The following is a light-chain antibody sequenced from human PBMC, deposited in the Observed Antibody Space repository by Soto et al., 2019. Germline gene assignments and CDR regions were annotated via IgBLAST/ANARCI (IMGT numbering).Light chain of an antibody. J-gene: IGLJ1*01. CDR2: DNN. CDR3: GTWDSSLSVHV. Sequence: QSVLTQPPSVAAAPGQKVTTSCSGSSSNIGNNYVSWYQQVPGTAPKLLIYDNNKRPSGNPDRFSGSKSGTSATLGISGPQTGDEADYYCGTWDSSLSVHVFGTGTKVTVL. V-gene: IGLV1-51*01. CDR1: SSNIGNNY.